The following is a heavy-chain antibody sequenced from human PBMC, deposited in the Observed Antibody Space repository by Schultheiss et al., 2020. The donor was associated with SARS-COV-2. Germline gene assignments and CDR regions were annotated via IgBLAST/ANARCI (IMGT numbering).Heavy chain of an antibody. Sequence: GGSLRLSCAVYGGSFSGYYWSWIRQPPGKGLEWVSAISGSGGSTYYADSVEGRFTISRDNSKDTLYLQMNSLRAEDTAVYYCARDQRSDYGDYVDGVGGGVDIWGQGTMVTVSS. CDR3: ARDQRSDYGDYVDGVGGGVDI. CDR2: ISGSGGST. CDR1: GGSFSGYY. J-gene: IGHJ3*02. V-gene: IGHV3-23*01. D-gene: IGHD4-17*01.